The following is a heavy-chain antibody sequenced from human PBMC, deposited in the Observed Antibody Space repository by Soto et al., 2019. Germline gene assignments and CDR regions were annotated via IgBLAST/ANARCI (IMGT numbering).Heavy chain of an antibody. CDR1: GFTFSSYA. CDR2: ISGSGGST. CDR3: AKGFGDSSGYYYYGAFDI. V-gene: IGHV3-23*01. D-gene: IGHD3-22*01. Sequence: SLRLSCAASGFTFSSYAMSWVRQAPGKGLEWVSAISGSGGSTYYADSVKGRFTISRDNSKNTLYLQMNSLRAEDTAVYYCAKGFGDSSGYYYYGAFDIWGQGTMVTVSS. J-gene: IGHJ3*02.